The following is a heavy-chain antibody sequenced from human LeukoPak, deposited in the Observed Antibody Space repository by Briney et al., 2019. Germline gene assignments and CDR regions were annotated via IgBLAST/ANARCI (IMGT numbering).Heavy chain of an antibody. CDR3: AKDEQWLVPGAFDI. Sequence: GGSLRLSCAASGFMFSVYGMHWVRQAPGKGLEWVAVIWYDGSNKIYADSVKGRFTISREDSKNTLYLQLNSLRAEDTAVYYCAKDEQWLVPGAFDIWGQGTMVTVSS. CDR1: GFMFSVYG. D-gene: IGHD6-19*01. V-gene: IGHV3-33*06. J-gene: IGHJ3*02. CDR2: IWYDGSNK.